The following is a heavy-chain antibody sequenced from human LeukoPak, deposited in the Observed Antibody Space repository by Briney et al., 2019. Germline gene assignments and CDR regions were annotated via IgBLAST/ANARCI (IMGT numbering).Heavy chain of an antibody. Sequence: TGGSLRLSCAASGFTFSSYWMSWVRQAPGKGLEWVANIKQDGSEKYYVDSVKGRFTISRDNAKNSLYLQMNSLRAEDTAVYYCARGPDIVVVPAAKDAFDIWGQGTMVTVSS. CDR3: ARGPDIVVVPAAKDAFDI. D-gene: IGHD2-2*01. CDR2: IKQDGSEK. V-gene: IGHV3-7*01. J-gene: IGHJ3*02. CDR1: GFTFSSYW.